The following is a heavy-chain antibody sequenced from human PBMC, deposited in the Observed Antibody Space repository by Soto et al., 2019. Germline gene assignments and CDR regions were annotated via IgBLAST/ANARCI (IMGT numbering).Heavy chain of an antibody. J-gene: IGHJ6*02. CDR1: GGTFSSYA. CDR2: IIPIFGTA. Sequence: GASVKVSCKASGGTFSSYAISWVRQAPGQGLEWMGGIIPIFGTANYAQKFQGRVTITADESTSTAYMELSSLRSEDTAVYYCARTSIAVAGSGYYYGMDVWGQGTTVTVSS. CDR3: ARTSIAVAGSGYYYGMDV. D-gene: IGHD6-19*01. V-gene: IGHV1-69*13.